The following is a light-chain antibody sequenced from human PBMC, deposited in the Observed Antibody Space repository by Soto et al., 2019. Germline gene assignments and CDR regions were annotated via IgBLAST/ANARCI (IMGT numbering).Light chain of an antibody. CDR1: QSVGTS. Sequence: EIVMTQSPATLSVSPGERATLSCRASQSVGTSLAWYQQKPGQAPSLLIFSASTRATGIPARFSGSGSRTAFTLTISSLQSEDFAVYYCQQYRDWPRTFGQGTKVEIK. CDR3: QQYRDWPRT. CDR2: SAS. J-gene: IGKJ1*01. V-gene: IGKV3-15*01.